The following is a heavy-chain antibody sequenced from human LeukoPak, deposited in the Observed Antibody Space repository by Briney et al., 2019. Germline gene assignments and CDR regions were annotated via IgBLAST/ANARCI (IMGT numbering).Heavy chain of an antibody. CDR1: GFTFSSYG. V-gene: IGHV3-33*01. D-gene: IGHD1-26*01. J-gene: IGHJ4*02. Sequence: GRSLRLSCAASGFTFSSYGMHWVRQAPGKGLEWVAVIWYDGSNKYYADSVKGRFTISRDNSKNTLYLQMNSLRAEDTAVYYCAREWELLDYFDYWGQGTLVTVSS. CDR2: IWYDGSNK. CDR3: AREWELLDYFDY.